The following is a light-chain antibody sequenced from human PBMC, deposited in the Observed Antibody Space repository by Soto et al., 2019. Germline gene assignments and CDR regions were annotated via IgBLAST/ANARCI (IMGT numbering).Light chain of an antibody. J-gene: IGLJ2*01. CDR2: DVS. CDR3: SSYTSNSTVV. CDR1: SSDVGAYNY. Sequence: QSALTQPASVSGSPGQSITISCTGTSSDVGAYNYVSWYQQHPDKVPKLMIYDVSNRPSGVLNRFSGSTFGNTPSLTISGLQAEDEADYYCSSYTSNSTVVFGGGTKLTVL. V-gene: IGLV2-14*03.